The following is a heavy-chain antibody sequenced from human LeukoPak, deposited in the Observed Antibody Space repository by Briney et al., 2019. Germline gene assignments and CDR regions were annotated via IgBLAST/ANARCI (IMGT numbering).Heavy chain of an antibody. CDR1: GGTFRSHA. CDR2: IIPIFGTA. V-gene: IGHV1-69*01. D-gene: IGHD3-22*01. J-gene: IGHJ4*02. Sequence: ASVKVSCKASGGTFRSHAISWVRQAPGQGLEWMGGIIPIFGTANYAQKFQGRVTITADESTSTAYMELSSLRSEDTAVYYCAKDGDGYYPFDYWGQGTLVTVSS. CDR3: AKDGDGYYPFDY.